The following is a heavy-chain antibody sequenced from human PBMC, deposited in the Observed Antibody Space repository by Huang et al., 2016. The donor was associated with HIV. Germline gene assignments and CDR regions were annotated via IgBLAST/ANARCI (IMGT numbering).Heavy chain of an antibody. Sequence: EVQLVESGGGLIQPGGSLRLSCAASGFTVSTNYMTWVRQAPGKGLEWGSRSYSGGTTYDADSVKGRFTISRDDSENTLYLHMTSLRAGDTAVYYCAKEGDTGAALGYWGQGTLVTVS. CDR1: GFTVSTNY. D-gene: IGHD2-8*02. CDR2: SYSGGTT. V-gene: IGHV3-53*01. J-gene: IGHJ4*02. CDR3: AKEGDTGAALGY.